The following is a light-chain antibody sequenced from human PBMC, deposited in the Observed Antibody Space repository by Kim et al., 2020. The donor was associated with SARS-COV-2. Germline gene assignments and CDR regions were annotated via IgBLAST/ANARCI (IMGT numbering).Light chain of an antibody. CDR2: EKN. V-gene: IGLV3-19*01. CDR1: SLKSYY. J-gene: IGLJ3*02. Sequence: ALGQTVRIRCQGDSLKSYYGSWYEQKPGQAPVLVIYEKNNRPSGIPDRFSGSSSGNTASLTITGAQAEDEADYYCNSQESGVNDVVFGGGTQLTVL. CDR3: NSQESGVNDVV.